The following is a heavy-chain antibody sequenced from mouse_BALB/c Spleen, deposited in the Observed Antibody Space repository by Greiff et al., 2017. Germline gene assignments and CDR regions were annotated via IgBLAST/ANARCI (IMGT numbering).Heavy chain of an antibody. V-gene: IGHV2-6-7*01. CDR3: ARDKRSSGYFDV. J-gene: IGHJ1*01. CDR2: IWGDGST. CDR1: GFSLTGYG. Sequence: QVQLQQSGPGLVAPSQSLSITCTVSGFSLTGYGVNRVRQPPGKGLEWLGMIWGDGSTDYNSALKSRLSISKDNSKSQVFLKMNSLQTDDTARYYCARDKRSSGYFDVWGAGTTVTVSS. D-gene: IGHD1-1*01.